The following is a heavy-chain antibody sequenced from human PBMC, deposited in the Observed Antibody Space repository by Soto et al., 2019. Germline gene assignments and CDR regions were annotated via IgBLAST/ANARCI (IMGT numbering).Heavy chain of an antibody. J-gene: IGHJ4*02. CDR2: ITGSGGTT. D-gene: IGHD5-18*01. V-gene: IGHV3-48*03. CDR1: GFTFSSYA. Sequence: GGSLRLSCAASGFTFSSYAMSWVRQAPGKGLEWVSVITGSGGTTYYADSVKGRFTISRDNAKNSLYLQMNSLRAEDTAVYYCARDMDTYGYGLFNYWGQGTLVTVSS. CDR3: ARDMDTYGYGLFNY.